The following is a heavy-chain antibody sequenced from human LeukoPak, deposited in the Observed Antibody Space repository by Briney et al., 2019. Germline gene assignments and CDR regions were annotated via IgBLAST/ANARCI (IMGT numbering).Heavy chain of an antibody. CDR3: ARGEDASDAFDI. Sequence: QPSETLSLACTVPGGSISSYYWSWIRQPPGKGLEWIGYIYYSGSTNYNPSLKSRVTISVDTSKNLFSLKLSSVTAADTAVYYCARGEDASDAFDIWGQGTMVTVSS. J-gene: IGHJ3*02. V-gene: IGHV4-59*01. CDR1: GGSISSYY. CDR2: IYYSGST.